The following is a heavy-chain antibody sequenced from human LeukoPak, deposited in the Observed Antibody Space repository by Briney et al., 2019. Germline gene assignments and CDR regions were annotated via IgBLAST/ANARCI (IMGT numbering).Heavy chain of an antibody. CDR3: ARNSAVATSRSWFDP. CDR2: AYYSGST. J-gene: IGHJ5*02. CDR1: DGSISNYY. D-gene: IGHD6-19*01. V-gene: IGHV4-59*08. Sequence: PSETLSLTCSAFDGSISNYYWSWLRQPPGEGLEWVGYAYYSGSTTYNPSLESRVTISVDTSKNQFSLKLTAVTAADTAVYYCARNSAVATSRSWFDPWGQGTLVTVSS.